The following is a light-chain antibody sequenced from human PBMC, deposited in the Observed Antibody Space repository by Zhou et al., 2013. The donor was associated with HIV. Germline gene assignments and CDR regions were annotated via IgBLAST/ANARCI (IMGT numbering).Light chain of an antibody. V-gene: IGKV1-27*01. CDR1: QGISNY. CDR2: SAS. Sequence: DIQMTQSPSSLSASVGDRVTITCRASQGISNYLAWYQQKPGKVPKLLIHSASSLASSGVPSRFSGSGSGTDFTLTISNLQPEDVATYYCQQLYSYPLTFGGGTKVEIK. J-gene: IGKJ4*01. CDR3: QQLYSYPLT.